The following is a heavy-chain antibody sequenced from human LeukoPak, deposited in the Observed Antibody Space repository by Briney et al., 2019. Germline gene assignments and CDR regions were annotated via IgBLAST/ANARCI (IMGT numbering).Heavy chain of an antibody. CDR3: ARGPCRGRSCYSFDY. CDR2: INPSGDST. J-gene: IGHJ4*02. CDR1: GYTFTNSH. D-gene: IGHD2-15*01. Sequence: ASVKVSCKASGYTFTNSHMHWVRQAPGQGLEWMAIINPSGDSTTYAQNFQGRVAVSRDTSTSDVYMELSSLRSEDTAVYYCARGPCRGRSCYSFDYWGQGTLVTVSS. V-gene: IGHV1-46*01.